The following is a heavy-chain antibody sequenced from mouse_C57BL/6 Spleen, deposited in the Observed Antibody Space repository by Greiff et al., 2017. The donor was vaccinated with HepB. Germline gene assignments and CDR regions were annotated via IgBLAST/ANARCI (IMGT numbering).Heavy chain of an antibody. J-gene: IGHJ4*01. Sequence: QVQLQQSGAELVKPGASVKLSCKASGYTFTEYTIHWVKQRSGQGLEWIGWFYPGSGSIKYNEKFKDKATLTADKSYSTVYMELSRLTSEDSAVYFCARHEGVYYGNSDNAMDYWGQGTSVTVSS. CDR3: ARHEGVYYGNSDNAMDY. CDR1: GYTFTEYT. CDR2: FYPGSGSI. D-gene: IGHD1-1*01. V-gene: IGHV1-62-2*01.